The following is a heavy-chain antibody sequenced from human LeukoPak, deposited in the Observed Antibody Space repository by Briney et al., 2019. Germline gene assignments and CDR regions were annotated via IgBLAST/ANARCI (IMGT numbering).Heavy chain of an antibody. CDR3: ARDFFWEPPFGAFDI. CDR2: ISAYNGNT. V-gene: IGHV1-18*01. CDR1: GYTFTSYG. Sequence: ASVKVSCKASGYTFTSYGISWVRQAPGQGLEWMGWISAYNGNTNYAQKLQGRVTMTTDTSTSTAYMELRSLRSDDTAVYYCARDFFWEPPFGAFDIWGQGTMVTVSS. D-gene: IGHD1-26*01. J-gene: IGHJ3*02.